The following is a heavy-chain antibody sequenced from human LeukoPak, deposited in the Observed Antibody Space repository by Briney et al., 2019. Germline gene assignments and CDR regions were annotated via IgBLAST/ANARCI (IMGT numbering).Heavy chain of an antibody. V-gene: IGHV1-18*04. CDR1: GYTFTGYY. J-gene: IGHJ4*02. Sequence: ASVKVSCKASGYTFTGYYLHWVRQAPGQGLEWMGWISAYNGNTNYAQKLQGRVTMTTDTSTSTAYMELRSLRSDDTAVYYCAREKVIYDYWGQGTLVTVSS. CDR3: AREKVIYDY. CDR2: ISAYNGNT. D-gene: IGHD3-22*01.